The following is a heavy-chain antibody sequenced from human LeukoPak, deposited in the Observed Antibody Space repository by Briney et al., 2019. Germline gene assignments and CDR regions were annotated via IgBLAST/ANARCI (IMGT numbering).Heavy chain of an antibody. D-gene: IGHD3-10*01. V-gene: IGHV1-69*13. CDR1: GGTFSSYA. J-gene: IGHJ6*03. CDR2: IIPIFGTA. Sequence: ASVKVSCKASGGTFSSYAISWVRQAPGQGLEWMGGIIPIFGTANYAQKFQGRVTITADESTSTAYMELSSLRSEDTAVYYCATGPGGITRRGYYYYYYYMDVWGKGTTVTISS. CDR3: ATGPGGITRRGYYYYYYYMDV.